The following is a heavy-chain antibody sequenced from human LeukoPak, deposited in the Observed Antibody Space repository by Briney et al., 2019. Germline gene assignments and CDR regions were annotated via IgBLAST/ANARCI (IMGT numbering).Heavy chain of an antibody. D-gene: IGHD3-10*01. Sequence: SETLSLTCTVSGGSISSSSYYWGWTRQPPGKGLEWIGSIYYSGSTNYNPSLKSRVTISVDTSKNQFSLKLSSVTAADTAAYYCARDPGASVFDYWGQGTLVTVSS. CDR3: ARDPGASVFDY. J-gene: IGHJ4*02. CDR2: IYYSGST. CDR1: GGSISSSSYY. V-gene: IGHV4-39*07.